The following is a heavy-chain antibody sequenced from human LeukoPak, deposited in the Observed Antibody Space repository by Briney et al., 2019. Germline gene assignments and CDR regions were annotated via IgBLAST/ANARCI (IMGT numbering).Heavy chain of an antibody. D-gene: IGHD2-2*01. CDR3: ARNTIIVAPAAIGWVDP. CDR1: EGTDRSYA. CDR2: IIPIFGTA. Sequence: SVKVSCKAFEGTDRSYANSWVPQSPGQGLEWMGGIIPIFGTANYAQRFQGRVTITADESTSTAYMELSSLRSEDTAVYYSARNTIIVAPAAIGWVDPWGQGTLVTVSS. J-gene: IGHJ5*02. V-gene: IGHV1-69*13.